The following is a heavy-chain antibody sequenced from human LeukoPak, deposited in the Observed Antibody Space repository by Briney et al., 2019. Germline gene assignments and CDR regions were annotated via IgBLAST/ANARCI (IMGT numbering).Heavy chain of an antibody. V-gene: IGHV4-34*01. D-gene: IGHD6-13*01. CDR1: GGSFSGYY. CDR2: INHSGST. CDR3: ARGRAATGTPYPFDY. Sequence: SETLSLTCAVYGGSFSGYYWSWIRQPPGKGLEWIGEINHSGSTNYNPSLKSRVTISVDTSKNQFSLTQTSVTAADTAVYYCARGRAATGTPYPFDYWGQGTLVTVSS. J-gene: IGHJ4*02.